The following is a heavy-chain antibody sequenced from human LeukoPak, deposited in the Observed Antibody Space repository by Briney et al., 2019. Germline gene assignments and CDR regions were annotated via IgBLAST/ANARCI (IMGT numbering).Heavy chain of an antibody. J-gene: IGHJ3*02. CDR1: GGSISSYY. Sequence: SETLSLTCTVSGGSISSYYWSWIRQPPGKGLEWIGYIYYSGSTNYNPSLKSRVTISVDASKNQFSLKLSSVTAADTAVYYCARGDFSDSSGYYSDAFDIWGQGTMVTVSS. CDR2: IYYSGST. V-gene: IGHV4-59*01. CDR3: ARGDFSDSSGYYSDAFDI. D-gene: IGHD3-22*01.